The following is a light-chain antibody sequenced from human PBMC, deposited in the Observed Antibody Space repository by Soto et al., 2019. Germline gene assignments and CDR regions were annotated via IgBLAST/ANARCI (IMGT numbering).Light chain of an antibody. CDR3: CSYAGSNTYV. CDR1: SNDVGIYNL. V-gene: IGLV2-23*02. CDR2: EVF. J-gene: IGLJ1*01. Sequence: QSALTHPSSGSGSPGQSITISCTGTSNDVGIYNLVSWYQQHPGKAPKLVIYEVFRRPSGVSDRFSGSKSGNTASLTISGLQAEDEADYYCCSYAGSNTYVFRTGTKVTVL.